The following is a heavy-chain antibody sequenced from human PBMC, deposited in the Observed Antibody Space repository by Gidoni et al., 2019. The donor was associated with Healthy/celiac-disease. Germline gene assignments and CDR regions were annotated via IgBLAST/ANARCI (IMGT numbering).Heavy chain of an antibody. J-gene: IGHJ6*02. CDR3: TTDRPSPPIVVASPSTYYYYGMDV. CDR1: GFTFRNAW. V-gene: IGHV3-15*01. CDR2: IKSKTDGGTT. D-gene: IGHD2-2*01. Sequence: GGLVKPGGSLRLSCAASGFTFRNAWMSWVRQAPGKGLEWVGRIKSKTDGGTTDYAAPVKGRFTISRDDSNNTLYLQMNSLNTEDTAVYYCTTDRPSPPIVVASPSTYYYYGMDVWGQGTTVTVSS.